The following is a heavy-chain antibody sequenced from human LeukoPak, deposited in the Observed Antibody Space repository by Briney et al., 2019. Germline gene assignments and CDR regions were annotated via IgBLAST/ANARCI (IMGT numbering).Heavy chain of an antibody. CDR3: ASGRRHNQANDY. D-gene: IGHD1-26*01. CDR1: GFTFSSYA. J-gene: IGHJ4*02. CDR2: ISYDGSNK. Sequence: GRSLRLSCAASGFTFSSYAVHWVRQAPGKGLEWVAVISYDGSNKYYADSVKGRFTISRDNSKNTLYLQMNSLRAEDTAVYYCASGRRHNQANDYWGQGTLVTVSS. V-gene: IGHV3-30*04.